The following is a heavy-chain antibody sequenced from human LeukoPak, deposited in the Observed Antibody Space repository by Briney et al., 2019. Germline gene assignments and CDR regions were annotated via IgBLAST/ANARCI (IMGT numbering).Heavy chain of an antibody. J-gene: IGHJ6*02. CDR1: GFTFSSFG. CDR3: ARGRGDTGSLHGLDA. V-gene: IGHV3-33*01. Sequence: PGGSLRLSCAAAGFTFSSFGMHWVGHARGKGLGWVGVIWYDGSNTYYADSVKGRFTISRDNSQNTLYLHGNNLRAEDTAVYCRARGRGDTGSLHGLDAWGQGTTVTVSS. CDR2: IWYDGSNT. D-gene: IGHD2-8*02.